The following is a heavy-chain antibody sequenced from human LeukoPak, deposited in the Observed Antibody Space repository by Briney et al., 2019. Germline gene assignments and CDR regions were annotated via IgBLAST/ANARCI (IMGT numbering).Heavy chain of an antibody. D-gene: IGHD6-19*01. CDR2: ISYDGSNK. Sequence: GRSLRLSCAASGFTFSSYAMHWVRQAPGKGLEWVAVISYDGSNKYYADSVKGRFTISRDNSKNTLYLQMNSLRAEDTAVYYCARDGYSSGWGDYWGQGTLVTVSS. V-gene: IGHV3-30*04. CDR1: GFTFSSYA. J-gene: IGHJ4*02. CDR3: ARDGYSSGWGDY.